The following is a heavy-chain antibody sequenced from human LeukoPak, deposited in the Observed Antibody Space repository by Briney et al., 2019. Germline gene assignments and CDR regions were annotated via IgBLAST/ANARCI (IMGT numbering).Heavy chain of an antibody. Sequence: SETLSLTCTASGCSISSYYRSWVRQPPGKGLEWVGYIYYSGGTNYNPSLKSRVTVSVDTSKNQFSLKLSSVTAADTAVYYCAIGWGYGLLWSYWGQGTLVTVSS. CDR2: IYYSGGT. CDR3: AIGWGYGLLWSY. D-gene: IGHD3-10*01. J-gene: IGHJ4*02. V-gene: IGHV4-59*01. CDR1: GCSISSYY.